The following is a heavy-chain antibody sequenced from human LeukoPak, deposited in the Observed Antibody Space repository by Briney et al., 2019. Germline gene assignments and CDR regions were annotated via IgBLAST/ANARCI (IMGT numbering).Heavy chain of an antibody. D-gene: IGHD1-20*01. Sequence: PGGSLRLSWAASGFTFSNYWMSWVRQAPGKGLEWVANIDPDGSETQYVGSVKGRFTTARDNAKNSLYLQMNGLGAEDTAIYYCARIWYFGDNNWRYFDYWGQGTLVTVSS. CDR3: ARIWYFGDNNWRYFDY. V-gene: IGHV3-7*01. J-gene: IGHJ4*02. CDR2: IDPDGSET. CDR1: GFTFSNYW.